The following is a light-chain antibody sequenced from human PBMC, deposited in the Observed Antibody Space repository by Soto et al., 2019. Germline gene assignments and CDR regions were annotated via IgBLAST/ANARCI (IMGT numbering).Light chain of an antibody. CDR3: CSYAVTDVV. CDR2: NVN. CDR1: SSDVGGYNY. V-gene: IGLV2-11*01. J-gene: IGLJ2*01. Sequence: QSALTQPRSVSGSPGQSVTISCTGTSSDVGGYNYVSWYQQHPGKAPKLMIYNVNRRPSGVPDRFSGSKSGNTASLTISGRRAWDHADYYCCSYAVTDVVFGGGAKLTVL.